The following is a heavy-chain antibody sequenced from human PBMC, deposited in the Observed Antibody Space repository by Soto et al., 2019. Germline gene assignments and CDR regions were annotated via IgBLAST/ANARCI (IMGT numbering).Heavy chain of an antibody. V-gene: IGHV3-23*01. D-gene: IGHD3-10*02. CDR1: GFTFSSYA. CDR2: ISGSGGST. Sequence: EVQMLESGGGLVQPGRSLRLSCAASGFTFSSYAMTWVRQAPGKGLEWVSGISGSGGSTYYADSVKGRFTISRDNSKNTLYLQMNSLRVEDTAVYYCAKGDLFGIHWVCFDYWGQGALVTVSS. CDR3: AKGDLFGIHWVCFDY. J-gene: IGHJ4*02.